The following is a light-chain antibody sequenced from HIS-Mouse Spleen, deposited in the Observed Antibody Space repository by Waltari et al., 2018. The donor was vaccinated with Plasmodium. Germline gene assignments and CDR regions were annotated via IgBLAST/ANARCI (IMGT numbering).Light chain of an antibody. J-gene: IGLJ2*01. V-gene: IGLV3-1*01. Sequence: SYELTQPPSVSVSPGQTASITCSGDKLGYKYACWYQQKPGQSPVLVIYQDSKRPSGIPARVSGSNSGNTATLTISGTQAMDEADYYCQAWDSSTVVFGGGTKLTVL. CDR2: QDS. CDR3: QAWDSSTVV. CDR1: KLGYKY.